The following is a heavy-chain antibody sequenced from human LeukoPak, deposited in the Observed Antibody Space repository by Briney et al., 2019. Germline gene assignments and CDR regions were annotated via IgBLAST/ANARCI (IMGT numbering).Heavy chain of an antibody. Sequence: GGSLRLSCAASGFTFSSYAMHWARQAPGKGRGWVGRIKSKTDGGTTDDAAPVKGRFTIARDDSKNTLYLQMNSLKTEDTAVYYCTTDEEGNSGYDYYYFDYWGQGTLVTVSS. J-gene: IGHJ4*02. CDR3: TTDEEGNSGYDYYYFDY. D-gene: IGHD5-12*01. CDR1: GFTFSSYA. CDR2: IKSKTDGGTT. V-gene: IGHV3-15*01.